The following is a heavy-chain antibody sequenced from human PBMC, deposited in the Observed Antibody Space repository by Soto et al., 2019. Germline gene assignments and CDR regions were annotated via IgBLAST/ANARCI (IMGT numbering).Heavy chain of an antibody. CDR3: AKGGIEYYYGSGDYYYYGMDV. J-gene: IGHJ6*02. Sequence: GWSLRLSCASSGFTFDDYAMHWVRQAPGKGLEWVSLISWDGGSTYYADSVKGRFTISRDNSKNSLYLQMNSLRAEDTALYYCAKGGIEYYYGSGDYYYYGMDVWGQGTTVTVSS. D-gene: IGHD3-10*01. CDR2: ISWDGGST. CDR1: GFTFDDYA. V-gene: IGHV3-43D*04.